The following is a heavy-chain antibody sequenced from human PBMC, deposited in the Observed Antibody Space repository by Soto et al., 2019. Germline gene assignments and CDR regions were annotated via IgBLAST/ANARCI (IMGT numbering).Heavy chain of an antibody. J-gene: IGHJ4*02. CDR2: IIPVFGTP. CDR3: ARGGALSTSWYWGDGLDS. V-gene: IGHV1-69*06. Sequence: SVKVSCKASGYTFTSYGIHWVRQAPGQGLEWMGGIIPVFGTPSYAQKFQGRVTISADKSTNTSYLELRSLRSEDTAVYYCARGGALSTSWYWGDGLDSWGQGTQVTVSS. CDR1: GYTFTSYG. D-gene: IGHD6-13*01.